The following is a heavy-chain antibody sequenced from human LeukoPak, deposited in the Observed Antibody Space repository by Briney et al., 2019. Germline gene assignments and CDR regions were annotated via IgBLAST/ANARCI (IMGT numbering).Heavy chain of an antibody. J-gene: IGHJ3*02. CDR3: AKAIGDYGGNLMDAFDI. D-gene: IGHD4-23*01. Sequence: GGSLRLSCAASGFTFDDYAMHWVRQAPGKGLEWVSGISWNSGSIGYADSVKGRFTISRDNAKNSLYLQMNGLRAEDTALYYCAKAIGDYGGNLMDAFDIWGQGTMVTVSS. CDR2: ISWNSGSI. V-gene: IGHV3-9*01. CDR1: GFTFDDYA.